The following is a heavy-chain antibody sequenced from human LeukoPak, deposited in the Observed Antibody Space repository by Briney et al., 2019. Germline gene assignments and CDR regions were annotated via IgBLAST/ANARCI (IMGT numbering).Heavy chain of an antibody. Sequence: SETLSLTCTVSGYSISGGYYWGWIRHPPGKGLDFIGTISYSGSTHYNPSLKSRVTISVDTCKNQFSLKLKSVTAADTAVYYCARDRGWNYQYYMDVWGKGTAVTVSS. CDR1: GYSISGGYY. V-gene: IGHV4-38-2*02. CDR2: ISYSGST. D-gene: IGHD3-10*01. J-gene: IGHJ6*03. CDR3: ARDRGWNYQYYMDV.